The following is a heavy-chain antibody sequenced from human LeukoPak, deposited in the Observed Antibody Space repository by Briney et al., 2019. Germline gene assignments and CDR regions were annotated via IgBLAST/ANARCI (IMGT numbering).Heavy chain of an antibody. Sequence: GRSLRLSCAASGFTFSSYSMNWVRQAPGKGLEWVSSISSSSNYIYYADSVKGRFTISRDNAKNSLYLQMNSLRAEDTAVYYCARDPPPQSMSSSSFPLWFDPWGQGTLVTVSS. CDR3: ARDPPPQSMSSSSFPLWFDP. CDR2: ISSSSNYI. J-gene: IGHJ5*02. CDR1: GFTFSSYS. V-gene: IGHV3-21*01. D-gene: IGHD6-6*01.